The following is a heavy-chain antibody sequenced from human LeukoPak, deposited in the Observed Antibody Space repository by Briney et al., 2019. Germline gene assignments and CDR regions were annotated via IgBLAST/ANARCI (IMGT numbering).Heavy chain of an antibody. V-gene: IGHV1-69*05. CDR1: GGTFSSYA. CDR2: IIPIFGTA. J-gene: IGHJ4*02. Sequence: RASVKVSCKASGGTFSSYAISWVRQAPGQGLEWMGGIIPIFGTANYAQKFQGRVTITTDESTSTAYMELSSLRSEGTAVYYCARGAGDTAMATPFDYWGQGTLVTVSS. CDR3: ARGAGDTAMATPFDY. D-gene: IGHD5-18*01.